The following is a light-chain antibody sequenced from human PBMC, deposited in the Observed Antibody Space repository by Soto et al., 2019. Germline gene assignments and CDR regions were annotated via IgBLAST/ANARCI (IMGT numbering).Light chain of an antibody. CDR1: QSVSSSF. CDR2: ATS. V-gene: IGKV3-20*01. Sequence: EILXTXXXXTLSLSPGEGATLSCRASQSVSSSFLAWYQQQPGQAPRLLIYATSRRAPGIPDRFSGSGSGTDFALTISRLEPEEYAVYYCHQFDSSLTFGQGTKVEIK. CDR3: HQFDSSLT. J-gene: IGKJ1*01.